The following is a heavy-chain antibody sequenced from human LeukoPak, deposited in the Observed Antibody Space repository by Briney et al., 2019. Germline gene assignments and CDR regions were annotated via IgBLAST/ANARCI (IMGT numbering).Heavy chain of an antibody. CDR3: AKESIAMVRGVTCSYDY. Sequence: GGSLRLSCAASGFIFTTYAMNWVRQAPGKGLEWVSGITSSGGSTYYADSVKGRFTISRDSSKNTLYLQMNSLRPEDTAVYYCAKESIAMVRGVTCSYDYWGQGTLVTVSS. V-gene: IGHV3-23*01. D-gene: IGHD3-10*01. CDR2: ITSSGGST. CDR1: GFIFTTYA. J-gene: IGHJ4*02.